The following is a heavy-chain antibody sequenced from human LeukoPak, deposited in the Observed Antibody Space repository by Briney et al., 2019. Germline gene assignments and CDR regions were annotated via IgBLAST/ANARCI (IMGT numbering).Heavy chain of an antibody. Sequence: SETLSLTCTVSGGSISSSSYYWGWMRQPPGKGLEWNGSIYYSGSTYYNPSLKSRVTISVDTSKNQFSLKLSSVTAADTAVYYCAREGDNWNYVHWGQGTLVTVSS. D-gene: IGHD1-7*01. V-gene: IGHV4-39*07. CDR2: IYYSGST. CDR1: GGSISSSSYY. J-gene: IGHJ4*02. CDR3: AREGDNWNYVH.